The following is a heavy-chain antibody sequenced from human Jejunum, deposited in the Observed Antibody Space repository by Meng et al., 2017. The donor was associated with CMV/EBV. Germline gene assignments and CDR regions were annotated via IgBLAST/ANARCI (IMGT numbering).Heavy chain of an antibody. CDR3: GRVRYGVGETTVDY. Sequence: QVQLVQSGAEVKKPGASVKVSCQASGYTFTTNGISWVRQAPGQGLEWMGWISAYNGDTIHAQKYQDRVTMTTDASTSTAYIEVRSLRSDDTAVYYCGRVRYGVGETTVDYWGQGTLVTVSS. CDR1: GYTFTTNG. CDR2: ISAYNGDT. V-gene: IGHV1-18*01. D-gene: IGHD1-26*01. J-gene: IGHJ4*02.